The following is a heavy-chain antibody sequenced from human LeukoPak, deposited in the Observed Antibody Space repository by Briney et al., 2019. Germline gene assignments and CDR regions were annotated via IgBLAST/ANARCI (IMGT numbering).Heavy chain of an antibody. CDR2: ISTYNDKT. CDR1: GYTFTSYG. CDR3: AREQWLVDAFDI. J-gene: IGHJ3*02. V-gene: IGHV1-18*04. Sequence: ASVKVSCKASGYTFTSYGMNWVRQAPGQGLEWMGGISTYNDKTNYAQKFQGRVTMATDASATTVYMELRSLTSDDTAVYYRAREQWLVDAFDIWGQGTMVTVSS. D-gene: IGHD6-19*01.